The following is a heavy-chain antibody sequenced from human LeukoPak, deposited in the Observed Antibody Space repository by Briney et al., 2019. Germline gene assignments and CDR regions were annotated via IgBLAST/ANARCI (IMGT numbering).Heavy chain of an antibody. Sequence: GGSLRLSCAASGFTFSSHAMSWVRQAPGKGLEWVANIKQDGSEKYYVDSVKGRFTISRDNAKNSLYLQMNSLRAEDTAVYYCARAPYYYGSGSPMYPFDYWGQGTLVTVSS. D-gene: IGHD3-10*01. V-gene: IGHV3-7*05. J-gene: IGHJ4*02. CDR3: ARAPYYYGSGSPMYPFDY. CDR2: IKQDGSEK. CDR1: GFTFSSHA.